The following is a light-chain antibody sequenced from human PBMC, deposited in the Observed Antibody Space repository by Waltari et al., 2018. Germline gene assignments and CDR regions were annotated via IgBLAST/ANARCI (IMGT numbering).Light chain of an antibody. CDR1: TGPSDFA. CDR2: LNSDDSP. Sequence: QPVLTQSPSASAALGASVKLTCPLTTGPSDFAIAWLQQQPERGPRDLMKLNSDDSPTKGDDVPDRFPGSSSGAARYLPISSLQSADEPAYYCRTWGSGTGIFGGGTHLTVL. V-gene: IGLV4-69*01. J-gene: IGLJ2*01. CDR3: RTWGSGTGI.